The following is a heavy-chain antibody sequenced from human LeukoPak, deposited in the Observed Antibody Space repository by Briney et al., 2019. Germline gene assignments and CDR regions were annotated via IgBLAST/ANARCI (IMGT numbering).Heavy chain of an antibody. Sequence: GASVKVSCKASGYTFTSYDINWVRQATGQGPEWMGWMNPNSGNTGYAQKFQGRVTMTRNTSISTAYMELSSLRSEDTAVYYCARATYCSGGSCYGRHYYYYYYGMDVWGQGTTVTVSS. J-gene: IGHJ6*02. CDR2: MNPNSGNT. V-gene: IGHV1-8*01. D-gene: IGHD2-15*01. CDR1: GYTFTSYD. CDR3: ARATYCSGGSCYGRHYYYYYYGMDV.